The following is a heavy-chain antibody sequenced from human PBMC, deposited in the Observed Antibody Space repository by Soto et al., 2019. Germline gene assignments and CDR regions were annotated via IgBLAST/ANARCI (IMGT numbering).Heavy chain of an antibody. CDR1: GFTFSSYA. V-gene: IGHV3-23*01. D-gene: IGHD1-26*01. J-gene: IGHJ4*02. Sequence: EVQLLESGGGLVQPGGSLRLSCAASGFTFSSYAMSWVRQAPGKGLEYVSSITGSGGSTYYADSVRGRFTISRDNSKNTLFVQMNSLRAEDTAIYYCAKETGGRDYWGQGTLVTVSS. CDR3: AKETGGRDY. CDR2: ITGSGGST.